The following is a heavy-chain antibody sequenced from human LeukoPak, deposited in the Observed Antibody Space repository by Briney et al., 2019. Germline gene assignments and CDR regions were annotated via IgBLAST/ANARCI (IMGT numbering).Heavy chain of an antibody. CDR3: ARVWRDCSGTSCYALDY. J-gene: IGHJ4*02. Sequence: GGCLRPSFAAAGFTFSGSWMDWVRQAPGKGLGWVSHTSIDGSSTTYADSVKGRFPIPRDNAKNTLHLQMNSLRAEDTAVYYCARVWRDCSGTSCYALDYWGEGTLVTVSS. V-gene: IGHV3-74*01. CDR1: GFTFSGSW. CDR2: TSIDGSST. D-gene: IGHD2-2*01.